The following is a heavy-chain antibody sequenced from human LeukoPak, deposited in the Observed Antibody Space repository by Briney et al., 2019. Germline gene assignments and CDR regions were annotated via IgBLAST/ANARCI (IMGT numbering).Heavy chain of an antibody. CDR1: GGSISSYY. Sequence: PSETLSLTCTVSGGSISSYYWSWIRQPPGKGLGWIGYIYYSGSTNYNPSLKSRVTISVDTSKNQFSLKLSSVTAADTAVYYCARVRLLAAAVPEAAAFDIWGQGTMVTVSS. V-gene: IGHV4-59*01. J-gene: IGHJ3*02. D-gene: IGHD6-13*01. CDR2: IYYSGST. CDR3: ARVRLLAAAVPEAAAFDI.